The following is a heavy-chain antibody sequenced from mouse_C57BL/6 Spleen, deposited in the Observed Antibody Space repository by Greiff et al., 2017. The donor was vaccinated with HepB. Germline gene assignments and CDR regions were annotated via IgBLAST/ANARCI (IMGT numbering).Heavy chain of an antibody. Sequence: QVQLKQPGAELVKPGASVKLSCKASGYTFTSYWIHWVKQRPGRGLEWIGRIDPNSGGTKYNEKFKSKATLTVDKPSSTAYMQLSSLTSEDSAVYYCARYPDGSSYEAWFAYWGQGTLVTVSA. J-gene: IGHJ3*01. D-gene: IGHD1-1*01. CDR2: IDPNSGGT. CDR3: ARYPDGSSYEAWFAY. CDR1: GYTFTSYW. V-gene: IGHV1-72*01.